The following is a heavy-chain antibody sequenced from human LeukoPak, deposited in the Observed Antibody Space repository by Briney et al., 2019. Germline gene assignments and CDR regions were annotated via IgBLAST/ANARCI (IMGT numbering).Heavy chain of an antibody. J-gene: IGHJ4*03. CDR1: GFTFSSYA. V-gene: IGHV3-64*01. CDR3: AREFSISLSFGQ. D-gene: IGHD3-3*02. Sequence: GGSLRLSCAASGFTFSSYAMHWVRQAPGKGLEYVSGISNTGGNTYYANSVKGRSTISRDNSKNTLFLQMGSLRPEDMAVYYCAREFSISLSFGQWGHGTLVTVSS. CDR2: ISNTGGNT.